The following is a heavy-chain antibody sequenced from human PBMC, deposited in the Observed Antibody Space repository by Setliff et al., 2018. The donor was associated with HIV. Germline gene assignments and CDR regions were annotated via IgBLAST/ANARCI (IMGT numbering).Heavy chain of an antibody. J-gene: IGHJ3*01. CDR3: VRVGRGGYYYDAFDF. CDR1: GYTFTSYG. Sequence: ASVKVSCKASGYTFTSYGISWVRQAPGQGLEWMGWISAYNGHTNYAQNFQDRVTMATDTSTSTAYMELRSLRSDDSAMYYCVRVGRGGYYYDAFDFWGQGTMVTVS. CDR2: ISAYNGHT. D-gene: IGHD3-3*01. V-gene: IGHV1-18*01.